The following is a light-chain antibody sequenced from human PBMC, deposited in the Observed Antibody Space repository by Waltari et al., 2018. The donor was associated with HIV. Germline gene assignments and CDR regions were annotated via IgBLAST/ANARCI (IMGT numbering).Light chain of an antibody. Sequence: AIRMTQSPSSFSASTGDRVTITCRASQGISSYLAWYQQKPGKAPKLLIYAASTLQSGVPSRFSGSGSGTDFTLTISCLQSEDFATYYCQQYYSYPPNTFGQGTRLKIK. CDR3: QQYYSYPPNT. J-gene: IGKJ5*01. V-gene: IGKV1-8*01. CDR1: QGISSY. CDR2: AAS.